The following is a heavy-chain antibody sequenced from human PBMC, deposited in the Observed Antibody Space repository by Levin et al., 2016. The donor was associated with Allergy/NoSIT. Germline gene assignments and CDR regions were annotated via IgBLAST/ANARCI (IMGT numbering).Heavy chain of an antibody. V-gene: IGHV3-30*18. D-gene: IGHD1-26*01. CDR2: ISYDGSNK. J-gene: IGHJ4*02. CDR3: AKDLGGATEFDY. Sequence: WIRQPPGKGLEWVAVISYDGSNKYYADSVKGRFTISRDNSKNTLYLQMNSLRAEDTAVYYCAKDLGGATEFDYWGQGTLVTVSS.